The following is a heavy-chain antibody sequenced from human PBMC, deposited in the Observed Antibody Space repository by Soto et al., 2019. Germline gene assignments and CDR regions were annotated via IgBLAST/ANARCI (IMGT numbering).Heavy chain of an antibody. J-gene: IGHJ6*02. V-gene: IGHV4-31*01. D-gene: IGHD2-21*02. CDR1: GGSINSGGYY. CDR2: IYYIGST. Sequence: QVQLQESGPGLVKPSQTLSLTCTVSGGSINSGGYYWSWIRQHPGKGLEWIGYIYYIGSTYYNPSCKSLVTISVDTPKTQVSLQVPSVTAAATAVYYCARVCGGDCNNGMDVWGQGTTVTVSS. CDR3: ARVCGGDCNNGMDV.